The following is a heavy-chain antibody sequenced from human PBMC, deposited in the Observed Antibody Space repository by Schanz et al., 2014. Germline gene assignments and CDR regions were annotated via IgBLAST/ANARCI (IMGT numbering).Heavy chain of an antibody. V-gene: IGHV3-7*04. Sequence: EVQLVESGGGLVQPGGSLRLSCAASGFTFSRYWMSWVRQAPGKGLEWLTNINQDGSEESYVDSLNGRLTISRDNARNSLYLQMNSLRAEYTAVYFCARGGAGSVLCCFDYWGQGTLVTVSS. CDR2: INQDGSEE. CDR1: GFTFSRYW. CDR3: ARGGAGSVLCCFDY. J-gene: IGHJ4*02. D-gene: IGHD3-10*01.